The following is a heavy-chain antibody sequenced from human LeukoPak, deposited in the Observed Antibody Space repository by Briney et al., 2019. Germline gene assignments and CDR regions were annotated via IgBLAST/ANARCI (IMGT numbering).Heavy chain of an antibody. CDR1: GGTFSSYA. J-gene: IGHJ3*02. V-gene: IGHV1-69*01. Sequence: SVKVSCKASGGTFSSYAISRVRQAPGQGLEWMGGIIPIFGTANYAQKFQGRVTITADESTSTAYMELSSLRSEDTAVYYCARFRWCTSCFAFDIWGQGTMVTVSS. D-gene: IGHD2-2*01. CDR3: ARFRWCTSCFAFDI. CDR2: IIPIFGTA.